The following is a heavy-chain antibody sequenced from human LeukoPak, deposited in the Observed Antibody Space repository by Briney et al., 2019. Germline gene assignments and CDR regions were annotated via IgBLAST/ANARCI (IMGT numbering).Heavy chain of an antibody. CDR1: GFTFDDYG. J-gene: IGHJ4*02. Sequence: PGGSLRLSCVASGFTFDDYGISWVRQAPGKGLEWVSRIHWNSGSTRYVDSVKGRFTISRDNAKNSLYLQMNSLRAEDTAVYYCARDLSGVTGYTYGRGIDYWGQGTLVTVSS. CDR2: IHWNSGST. D-gene: IGHD5-18*01. V-gene: IGHV3-20*04. CDR3: ARDLSGVTGYTYGRGIDY.